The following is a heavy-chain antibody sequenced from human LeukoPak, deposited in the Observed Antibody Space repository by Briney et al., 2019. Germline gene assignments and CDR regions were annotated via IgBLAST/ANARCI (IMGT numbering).Heavy chain of an antibody. CDR2: IYYSGST. J-gene: IGHJ4*02. CDR1: RGSICSSSYY. V-gene: IGHV4-39*01. D-gene: IGHD2-2*01. Sequence: PLGTLSLTCTVSRGSICSSSYYCGWIRQPPGKGLEWIGSIYYSGSTYYNPSLKSRITISVDTSKNQFSLKLSSVTAADTAVYYCARGARYCSSTSCYFVYWGQGTLVTVSS. CDR3: ARGARYCSSTSCYFVY.